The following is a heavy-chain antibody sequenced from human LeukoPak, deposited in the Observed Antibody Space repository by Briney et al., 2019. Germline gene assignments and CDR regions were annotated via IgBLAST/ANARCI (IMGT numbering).Heavy chain of an antibody. Sequence: PSETLSLTCTVSGASITSFHWTWIRQPAGKGLEWIGLIYSSGSTIYNPSLQSRVAMSVDMTKNQLCLKLSSVTAADTAMYYCARKDGDYWGQGTLVTVSS. V-gene: IGHV4-4*07. CDR1: GASITSFH. CDR2: IYSSGST. CDR3: ARKDGDY. J-gene: IGHJ4*02. D-gene: IGHD6-6*01.